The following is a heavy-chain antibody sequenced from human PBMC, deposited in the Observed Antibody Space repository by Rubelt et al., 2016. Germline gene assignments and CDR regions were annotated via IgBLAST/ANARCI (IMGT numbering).Heavy chain of an antibody. D-gene: IGHD6-19*01. Sequence: GRSLRLSCAASGFTFSNYGMHWVRQAPGKGLEWVAIIWYDGGNKYYADSVKGRFTISRDNSKNSLYLQMNSLRAEDTAVYYCAREMAGSWDVWGQGTTFTVSS. CDR2: IWYDGGNK. V-gene: IGHV3-33*01. CDR1: GFTFSNYG. J-gene: IGHJ6*02. CDR3: AREMAGSWDV.